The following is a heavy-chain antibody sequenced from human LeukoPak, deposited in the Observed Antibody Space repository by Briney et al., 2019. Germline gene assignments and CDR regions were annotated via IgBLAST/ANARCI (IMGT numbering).Heavy chain of an antibody. CDR2: INPNSGGT. V-gene: IGHV1-2*02. D-gene: IGHD3-10*01. Sequence: ASLKVSCKASGYTFTGYDMHWVRQAPGQGLEWMGWINPNSGGTNYAEKVQGRVTMTRDTSISTAYMELNRLRSDDTAVYYCAREVMVRGAIIIDYTEYSQPWGQGTLVTVSS. CDR1: GYTFTGYD. CDR3: AREVMVRGAIIIDYTEYSQP. J-gene: IGHJ1*01.